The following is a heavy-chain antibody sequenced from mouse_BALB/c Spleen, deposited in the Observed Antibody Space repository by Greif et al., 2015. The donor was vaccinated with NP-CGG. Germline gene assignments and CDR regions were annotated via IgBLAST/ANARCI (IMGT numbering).Heavy chain of an antibody. D-gene: IGHD2-3*01. CDR3: ARYDGDYYYAMDY. CDR1: GFAFSSYD. CDR2: ISRGGGST. V-gene: IGHV5-12-1*01. J-gene: IGHJ4*01. Sequence: EVKLVESGGGLVKPGGSRKLSWAASGFAFSSYDMSWVRQTPEKRLEWVAYISRGGGSTYYPDTVKCRFTISRDNAKNTLYLQMSSLKSEDTAMYYCARYDGDYYYAMDYWGQGTSVTVSS.